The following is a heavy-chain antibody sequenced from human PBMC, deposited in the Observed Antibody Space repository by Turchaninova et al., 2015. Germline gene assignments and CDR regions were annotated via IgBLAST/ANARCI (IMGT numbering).Heavy chain of an antibody. J-gene: IGHJ1*01. CDR2: INPSSGGT. V-gene: IGHV1-2*05. D-gene: IGHD2-15*01. CDR3: HVVAXDDIXX. Sequence: QVQLVQSGAEVKKPGASVKVSCNTSGYSFVGYYIHWVRQAPGQGLEGMGRINPSSGGTDYAQKFQGRVTMTRDTSISTAYLELRSLRSDXXXVFYCHVVAXDDIXXWGQGTLITXSS. CDR1: GYSFVGYY.